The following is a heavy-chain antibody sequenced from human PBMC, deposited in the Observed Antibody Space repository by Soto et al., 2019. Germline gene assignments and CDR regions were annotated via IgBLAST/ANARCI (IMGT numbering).Heavy chain of an antibody. D-gene: IGHD3-10*01. V-gene: IGHV3-74*01. CDR2: ISPDGRTT. CDR3: ADSWLPTSY. Sequence: EEHLVESGGGLVQPGGSLRLSCAASGFSFSHYWMHWVRQAPGKGLVWVSRISPDGRTTTYADSVKGRFTISRDNAKSTLYLQMNILTVEDGAVYYCADSWLPTSYWGPGTLVTVSS. CDR1: GFSFSHYW. J-gene: IGHJ4*02.